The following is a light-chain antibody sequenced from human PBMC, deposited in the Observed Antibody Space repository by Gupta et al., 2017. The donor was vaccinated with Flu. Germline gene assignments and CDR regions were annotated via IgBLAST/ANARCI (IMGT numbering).Light chain of an antibody. CDR2: RTN. Sequence: VILTCASRNGAVTSGYYPNWFQQKPGQEPRVLRDRTNNKRSWNPARCSGYLLGGTAALTMSGVQPEDEADYSCLPYYGGAQPEVFGTGTKLTVL. V-gene: IGLV7-43*01. CDR1: NGAVTSGYY. CDR3: LPYYGGAQPEV. J-gene: IGLJ1*01.